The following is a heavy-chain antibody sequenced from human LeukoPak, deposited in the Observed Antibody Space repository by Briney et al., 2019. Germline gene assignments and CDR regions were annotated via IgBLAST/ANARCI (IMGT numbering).Heavy chain of an antibody. CDR1: GFTFSSYW. V-gene: IGHV3-74*01. Sequence: GGSLRLSCAASGFTFSSYWMHWVRQAPGKGLVWVSRINSDGSSTSYADSVTGRFTISRDNSKNTLYLQMNSLRAEDTAFYYCARETHGSGWSYLDYWGQGTLVTVSS. CDR2: INSDGSST. CDR3: ARETHGSGWSYLDY. J-gene: IGHJ4*02. D-gene: IGHD6-19*01.